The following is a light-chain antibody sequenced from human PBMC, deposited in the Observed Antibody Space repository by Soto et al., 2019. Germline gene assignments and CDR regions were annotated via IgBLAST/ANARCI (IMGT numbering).Light chain of an antibody. Sequence: QSVLTQPPSAPGSPGQSVTISCTGTSSDVGGYNYVSWYQQHPGKAPKLMIYEVSKRPSGVPDRFSGSKSGNPASLTVSGLQAEDEADYYCSSYAGSNNPYVFGTGTKVTVL. CDR3: SSYAGSNNPYV. V-gene: IGLV2-8*01. CDR2: EVS. J-gene: IGLJ1*01. CDR1: SSDVGGYNY.